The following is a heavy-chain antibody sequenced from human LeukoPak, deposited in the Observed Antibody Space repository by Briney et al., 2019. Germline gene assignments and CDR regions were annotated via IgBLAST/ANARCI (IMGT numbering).Heavy chain of an antibody. D-gene: IGHD1-26*01. CDR1: GGSFSGYY. CDR2: INHSGST. Sequence: PSETLSLTCAVYGGSFSGYYWSWIRQPPGKGLEWIGEINHSGSTNYNPSLKSRVTISVDTSKNQFSLKLSSVTAADTAVYYCARTAVGATERPGYYFDYWGQGTLVTVSS. CDR3: ARTAVGATERPGYYFDY. V-gene: IGHV4-34*01. J-gene: IGHJ4*02.